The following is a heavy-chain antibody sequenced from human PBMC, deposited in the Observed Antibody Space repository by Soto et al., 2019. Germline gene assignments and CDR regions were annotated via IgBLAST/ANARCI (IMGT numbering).Heavy chain of an antibody. CDR2: INAGNGNT. J-gene: IGHJ2*01. CDR3: ARGGSLYWYFDL. Sequence: ASVKVSCKASGYAFTSCARHWVRQAAGQRLERMGWINAGNGNTKYSQKFQGRVTITRDTSASTAYMELSSLRSEDTAVYYCARGGSLYWYFDLWGCGTLVTSP. CDR1: GYAFTSCA. D-gene: IGHD1-26*01. V-gene: IGHV1-3*01.